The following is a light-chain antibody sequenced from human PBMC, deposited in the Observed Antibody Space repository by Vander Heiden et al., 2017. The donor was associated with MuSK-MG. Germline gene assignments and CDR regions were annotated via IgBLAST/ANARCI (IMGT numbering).Light chain of an antibody. Sequence: QSVLTQPPSASGTPGQRVTISCSGSSSNIGSNYVFWYQQLPETAPKLLIYRNNQRPSGVPDRFSGSKSGTSASLAISGLRSEDEADYYCAAWDDSLSVYVFGTGTKVTVL. J-gene: IGLJ1*01. CDR2: RNN. V-gene: IGLV1-47*01. CDR3: AAWDDSLSVYV. CDR1: SSNIGSNY.